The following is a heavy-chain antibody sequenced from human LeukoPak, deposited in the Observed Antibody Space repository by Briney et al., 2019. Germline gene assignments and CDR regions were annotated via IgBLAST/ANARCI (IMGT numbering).Heavy chain of an antibody. CDR3: ARGGVGYYYDSSGYYHLDY. J-gene: IGHJ4*02. V-gene: IGHV3-33*01. Sequence: GRSLRLSCAASGFTFSSYGMHWVRQAPGKGLEWVAVIWYDGSNKYYADSVKGRFTISRDNSKNTLYLQMNSLRAEDTAVYYCARGGVGYYYDSSGYYHLDYWGQGTLVTVSS. D-gene: IGHD3-22*01. CDR1: GFTFSSYG. CDR2: IWYDGSNK.